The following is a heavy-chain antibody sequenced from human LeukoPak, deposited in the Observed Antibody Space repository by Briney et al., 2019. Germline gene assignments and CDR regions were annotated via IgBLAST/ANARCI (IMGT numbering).Heavy chain of an antibody. Sequence: PSETLSLTCTVSGGSISSSSYYWGWIRQPPGKGLEWIGSIYYSGSTYYNPSLKSRVTISVDTSKNQFSLKLSSVTAADTAVYYCARSRLGAVAGTVGYWGQGTLVTVSS. CDR1: GGSISSSSYY. J-gene: IGHJ4*02. V-gene: IGHV4-39*01. CDR3: ARSRLGAVAGTVGY. D-gene: IGHD6-19*01. CDR2: IYYSGST.